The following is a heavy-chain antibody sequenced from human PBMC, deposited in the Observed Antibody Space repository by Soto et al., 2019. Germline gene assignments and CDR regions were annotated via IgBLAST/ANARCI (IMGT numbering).Heavy chain of an antibody. CDR3: ARRWGAAVDY. V-gene: IGHV4-59*08. Sequence: QVQLQESGPGLVKPSETLSLTCTVSGGSISSYYWSWIRQPPGKGLEWIGYIYYSGSTNYNPSLKSRVIISVDTSKTQISLKLSSVTAADTAVYYCARRWGAAVDYWGQGTLVTVSS. CDR2: IYYSGST. D-gene: IGHD1-26*01. CDR1: GGSISSYY. J-gene: IGHJ4*02.